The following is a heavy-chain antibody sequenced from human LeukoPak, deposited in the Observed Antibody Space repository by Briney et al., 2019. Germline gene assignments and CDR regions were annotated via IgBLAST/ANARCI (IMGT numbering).Heavy chain of an antibody. CDR2: IHYSGDT. CDR3: AREASGYGFGD. V-gene: IGHV4-59*01. D-gene: IGHD5-12*01. CDR1: GGSISNYY. Sequence: SETLSLTCTVSGGSISNYYWSWIRQPPGKGLEWIAYIHYSGDTNYNPSLKSRVTISVDTSKNQFSLKLSSVTAADTAVYYCAREASGYGFGDWGQGTLVTVSS. J-gene: IGHJ4*02.